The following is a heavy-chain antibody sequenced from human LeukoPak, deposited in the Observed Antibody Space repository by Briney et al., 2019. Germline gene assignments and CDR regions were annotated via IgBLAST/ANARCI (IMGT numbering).Heavy chain of an antibody. Sequence: GGSLRLSCTASGFTFGDYAMSWFRQAPGKGLEWVGFIRSKAYGGTTEYAASVKGRFTISRDDSKSIAYLQMNSLKTEDTAVYYCTRKGVVTATPFDYWGQGTLVTVSS. D-gene: IGHD2-21*02. CDR1: GFTFGDYA. CDR3: TRKGVVTATPFDY. V-gene: IGHV3-49*03. J-gene: IGHJ4*02. CDR2: IRSKAYGGTT.